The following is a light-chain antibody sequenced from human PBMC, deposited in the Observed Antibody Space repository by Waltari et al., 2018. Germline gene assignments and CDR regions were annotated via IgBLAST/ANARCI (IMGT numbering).Light chain of an antibody. Sequence: FILTQSHSVSESPGRTVTISCSGSGGSFATNYVQWYQQRPGSDLNTVIDADNQRPSGVPDQFSGSGDSSSNSASLTISGLQTEDEADDYCQSYDGDRSWVFGGGTKLTVL. CDR3: QSYDGDRSWV. V-gene: IGLV6-57*02. J-gene: IGLJ3*02. CDR1: GGSFATNY. CDR2: ADN.